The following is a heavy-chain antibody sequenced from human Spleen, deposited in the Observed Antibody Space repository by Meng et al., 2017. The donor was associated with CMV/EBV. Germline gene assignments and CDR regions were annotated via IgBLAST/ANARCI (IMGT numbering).Heavy chain of an antibody. V-gene: IGHV1-46*01. J-gene: IGHJ4*02. Sequence: SCKASGYTFTSYYMNWVRQSPGQGLEWMGVIDPSGGRTSYAQKFQGRVTMTGDTSTGTVYMELSGLTSEDTAVYYCARPTVTTGTFDSWGQGTLVTVSS. CDR2: IDPSGGRT. D-gene: IGHD4-17*01. CDR3: ARPTVTTGTFDS. CDR1: GYTFTSYY.